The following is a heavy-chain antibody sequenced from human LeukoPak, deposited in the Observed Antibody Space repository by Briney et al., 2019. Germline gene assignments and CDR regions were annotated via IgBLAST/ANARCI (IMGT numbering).Heavy chain of an antibody. J-gene: IGHJ4*02. CDR3: AKDDRWLQFCC. D-gene: IGHD5-24*01. Sequence: GGSLRLSCAASGFTFSSYAMSWVRQAPGKGLEWVSGIIPSGHTTYYADSVRGRFTISRDNSRNTLYLQMNSLRAEDTAVYYCAKDDRWLQFCCWGQGTLVTVSS. CDR2: IIPSGHTT. CDR1: GFTFSSYA. V-gene: IGHV3-23*01.